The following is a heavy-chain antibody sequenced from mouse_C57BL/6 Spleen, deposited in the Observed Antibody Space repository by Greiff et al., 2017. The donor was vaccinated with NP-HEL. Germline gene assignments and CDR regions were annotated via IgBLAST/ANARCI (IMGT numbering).Heavy chain of an antibody. J-gene: IGHJ4*01. CDR3: ARRDYGSSFYYAMDY. CDR1: GYTFTSYT. CDR2: INPSSGYT. V-gene: IGHV1-4*01. D-gene: IGHD1-1*01. Sequence: QVQLKQSGAELARPGASVKMSCKASGYTFTSYTMHWVKQRPGQGLEWIGYINPSSGYTKYNQKFKDKATLTADKSSSTAYMQLSSLTSEDSAVYYCARRDYGSSFYYAMDYWGQGTSVTVSS.